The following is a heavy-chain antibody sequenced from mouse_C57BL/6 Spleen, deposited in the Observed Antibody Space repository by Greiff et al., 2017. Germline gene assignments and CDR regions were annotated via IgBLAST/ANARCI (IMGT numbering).Heavy chain of an antibody. D-gene: IGHD1-1*01. CDR2: ISDGGSYT. V-gene: IGHV5-4*01. Sequence: EVQLVESGGGLVKPGGSLKLSCAASGFTFSSYAMSWVRQTPEKRLEWVATISDGGSYTYDPDNVKGRFTIARDNAKNNLYLQMSHLKSEDTAMYYCAREGYGSSYYFDYWGQGTTLTVSS. CDR1: GFTFSSYA. CDR3: AREGYGSSYYFDY. J-gene: IGHJ2*01.